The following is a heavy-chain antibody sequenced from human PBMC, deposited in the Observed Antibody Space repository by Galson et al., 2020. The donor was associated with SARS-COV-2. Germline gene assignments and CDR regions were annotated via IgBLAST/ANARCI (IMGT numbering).Heavy chain of an antibody. CDR3: ATGVPYCSSTSCQEVYYYYYMDV. CDR1: GYTLTELS. D-gene: IGHD2-2*01. J-gene: IGHJ6*03. V-gene: IGHV1-24*01. CDR2: FDPEDGET. Sequence: ASVKVSCKVSGYTLTELSMHWVRQAPGKGLEWMGGFDPEDGETIYAQKFQGRVTTTEDTSTDTAYMELSSLRSEDTAVYYCATGVPYCSSTSCQEVYYYYYMDVWGKGTTVTVSS.